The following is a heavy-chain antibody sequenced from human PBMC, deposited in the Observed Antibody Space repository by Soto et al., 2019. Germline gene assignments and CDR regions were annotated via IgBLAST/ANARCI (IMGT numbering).Heavy chain of an antibody. V-gene: IGHV4-31*03. CDR2: IYYSGST. Sequence: QVQLQESGPGRVKPSQTLSLTCTVSGGSISSGGYYWSWIRQHPGKGLEWIGYIYYSGSTYYNTSLKSRVTISVDTSKNQFSLKLSSVTAADTAVYYCARDAVEMASRNNWFDPWGQGTLVTVSS. D-gene: IGHD5-12*01. CDR1: GGSISSGGYY. CDR3: ARDAVEMASRNNWFDP. J-gene: IGHJ5*02.